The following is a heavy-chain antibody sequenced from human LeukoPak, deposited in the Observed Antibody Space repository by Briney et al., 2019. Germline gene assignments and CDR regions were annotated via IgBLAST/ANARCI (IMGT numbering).Heavy chain of an antibody. Sequence: SETLSLTCTVPGYSISSGYYWGWIRPPPGKGLEWIGGIYHSGSTYYNPSLKSRFTISVDPSKNQFSLKLRSVTAADTAVYYCAREVAATSPYYYYGMDVWGQGTTVSVSS. CDR3: AREVAATSPYYYYGMDV. J-gene: IGHJ6*02. V-gene: IGHV4-38-2*02. D-gene: IGHD2-15*01. CDR2: IYHSGST. CDR1: GYSISSGYY.